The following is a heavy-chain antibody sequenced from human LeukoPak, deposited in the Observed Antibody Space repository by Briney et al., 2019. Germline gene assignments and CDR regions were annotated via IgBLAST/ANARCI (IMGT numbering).Heavy chain of an antibody. CDR2: LNPYSGDT. CDR1: GYTFTAYY. J-gene: IGHJ4*02. Sequence: ASVKVSCKASGYTFTAYYLHWVRQAPGQGLEWMGRLNPYSGDTNYAQNFQGRVTMTRDTSINTAYMELSRLRSDDTAVFYCVRSSYDSSLRFDDYWGQGTLVTVSS. D-gene: IGHD3-22*01. CDR3: VRSSYDSSLRFDDY. V-gene: IGHV1-2*06.